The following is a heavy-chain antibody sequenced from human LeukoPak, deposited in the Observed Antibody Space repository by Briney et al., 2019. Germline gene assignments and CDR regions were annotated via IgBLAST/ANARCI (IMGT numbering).Heavy chain of an antibody. Sequence: GGSLRLSCAASGFTFSNYWMHWVRQAPGKGLVWVSRINSDGSSTSYADSVKGRFTISRDNAKNTLCLQMNSLRAEDTAVYYCARETGSGYGMDVWGQGTTVTVSS. V-gene: IGHV3-74*01. J-gene: IGHJ6*02. CDR1: GFTFSNYW. CDR2: INSDGSST. D-gene: IGHD3-10*01. CDR3: ARETGSGYGMDV.